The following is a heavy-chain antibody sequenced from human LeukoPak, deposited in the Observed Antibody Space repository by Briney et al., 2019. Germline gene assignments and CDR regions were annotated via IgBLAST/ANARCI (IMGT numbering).Heavy chain of an antibody. CDR1: GFTFTNYA. D-gene: IGHD6-19*01. Sequence: GGSLRLSCAASGFTFTNYAMHWVRQGPGKGRGWGATISSDGNNKYYADSVKGRFTISRDNSNDRLFLQMNSLRTEDTAVYYCARDNSGWYGVASSWGXGTLVIXSS. CDR2: ISSDGNNK. CDR3: ARDNSGWYGVASS. V-gene: IGHV3-30-3*01. J-gene: IGHJ5*01.